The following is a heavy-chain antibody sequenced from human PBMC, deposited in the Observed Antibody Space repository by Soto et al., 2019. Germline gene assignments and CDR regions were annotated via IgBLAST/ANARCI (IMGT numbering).Heavy chain of an antibody. Sequence: GGSLRLSCAASGFTFSSYSMSWVRQAPGKGLEWVSAISGSGGSTYYADSVKGRLTISRDNSKNALYLQMNSLRAEDTAVYYCAKMGPWPTRRYSYGGDVCGQGTTVTVSS. CDR1: GFTFSSYS. V-gene: IGHV3-23*01. D-gene: IGHD5-18*01. J-gene: IGHJ6*02. CDR2: ISGSGGST. CDR3: AKMGPWPTRRYSYGGDV.